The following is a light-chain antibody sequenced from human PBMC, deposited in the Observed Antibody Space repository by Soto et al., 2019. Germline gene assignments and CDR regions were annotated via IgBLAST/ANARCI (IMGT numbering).Light chain of an antibody. V-gene: IGKV3-20*01. CDR1: QSVSNSY. CDR3: QQYGSSPWT. Sequence: EIVLTQSPGTLSLSPGERATLSCRASQSVSNSYIAWYQQKPGQAPRLLIYGASSRATGIPDRFSGSGSGTDFTLNISGLEPEDFAVYCCQQYGSSPWTFGQGTKVEIK. CDR2: GAS. J-gene: IGKJ1*01.